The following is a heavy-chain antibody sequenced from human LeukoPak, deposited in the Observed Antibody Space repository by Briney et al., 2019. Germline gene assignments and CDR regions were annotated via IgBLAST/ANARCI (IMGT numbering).Heavy chain of an antibody. Sequence: GASVKVSCKASGYTITSYGITWVRQAPGQGLEWMGWISAYNGNTKYSENLQGRVTKTTDRSTSTAYMELRSLRSDDTAVYYCARVDQTWKDYYDGIYYFPFDYWGQGTLVTVSS. CDR3: ARVDQTWKDYYDGIYYFPFDY. V-gene: IGHV1-18*01. J-gene: IGHJ4*02. CDR2: ISAYNGNT. CDR1: GYTITSYG. D-gene: IGHD3-22*01.